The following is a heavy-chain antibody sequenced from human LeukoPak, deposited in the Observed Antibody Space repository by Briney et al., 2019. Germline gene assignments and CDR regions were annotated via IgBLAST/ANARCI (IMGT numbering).Heavy chain of an antibody. J-gene: IGHJ4*02. D-gene: IGHD6-19*01. Sequence: ASVKVSCKASGGTFSSYAISWVRQAPGQGLEWMGRIIPILGIANYAQKFQGRVTIIADKSTSTAYMELSSLRSEDTAVYYCARDQDHIAVAGIDYWGQGTLVTVSS. CDR3: ARDQDHIAVAGIDY. CDR1: GGTFSSYA. CDR2: IIPILGIA. V-gene: IGHV1-69*04.